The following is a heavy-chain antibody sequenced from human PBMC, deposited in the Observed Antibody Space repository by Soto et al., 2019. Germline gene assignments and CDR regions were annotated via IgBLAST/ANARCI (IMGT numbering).Heavy chain of an antibody. CDR1: GASIITSNW. V-gene: IGHV4-4*02. CDR3: ARGNPFYFWTPDAFDF. Sequence: SETLSLTCTVSGASIITSNWWSWVRQPSGKGLEWIGEISHSGNTNYNPSLKSRATISVDKSKSQFSLRLTSVTAADTAVYFCARGNPFYFWTPDAFDFWGRGTLVTVSS. CDR2: ISHSGNT. D-gene: IGHD3-16*01. J-gene: IGHJ3*01.